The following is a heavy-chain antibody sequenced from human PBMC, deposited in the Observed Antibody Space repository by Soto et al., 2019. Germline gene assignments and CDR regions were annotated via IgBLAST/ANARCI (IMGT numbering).Heavy chain of an antibody. D-gene: IGHD6-13*01. V-gene: IGHV4-30-4*01. Sequence: SETPSLTRTVSGGSLRRGDYYWGWIRQPPGKGLEWIGYIYYSGSTYYNPSLKSRVTISVDTSKNQFSLKLSSVTAADTAVYYCARERPDGSRLDPWGQGTLVTVSS. J-gene: IGHJ5*02. CDR2: IYYSGST. CDR1: GGSLRRGDYY. CDR3: ARERPDGSRLDP.